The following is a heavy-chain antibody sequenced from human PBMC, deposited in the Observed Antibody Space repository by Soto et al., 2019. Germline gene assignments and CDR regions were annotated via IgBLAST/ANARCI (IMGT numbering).Heavy chain of an antibody. CDR1: GYTFTSYG. D-gene: IGHD3-9*01. CDR3: ARDRGYDILTGYYGGWFDP. Sequence: QVQLVQSGAEVKKPGASVKVSCKASGYTFTSYGISWVRQAPGQGLEWMGWISAYNGNTNYAQKLQGRVTMTTDTATSTAYMELRSLRSDDTVLYYCARDRGYDILTGYYGGWFDPWGQGPLVTVSS. J-gene: IGHJ5*02. CDR2: ISAYNGNT. V-gene: IGHV1-18*01.